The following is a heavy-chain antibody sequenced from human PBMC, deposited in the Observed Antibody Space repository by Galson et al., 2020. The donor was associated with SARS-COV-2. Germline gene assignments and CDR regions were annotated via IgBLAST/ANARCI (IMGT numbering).Heavy chain of an antibody. J-gene: IGHJ6*03. V-gene: IGHV4-34*01. Sequence: LEWIGEINHSGSTNYNPSLKSRVTISVDTSKNQFSLKLSSVTAADTAVYYCARGLGGNYYYMDVWGKGTTVTVSS. D-gene: IGHD1-26*01. CDR2: INHSGST. CDR3: ARGLGGNYYYMDV.